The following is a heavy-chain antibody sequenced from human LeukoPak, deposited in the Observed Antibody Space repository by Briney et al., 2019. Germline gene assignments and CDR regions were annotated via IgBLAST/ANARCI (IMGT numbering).Heavy chain of an antibody. J-gene: IGHJ4*02. CDR3: AKPRVDSGTGSSYGHGLDF. V-gene: IGHV3-23*01. CDR2: ISPQGTT. CDR1: GXXXXXXA. D-gene: IGHD5-18*01. Sequence: GGSLXXXXXAXGXXXXXXAXTWVRXXXGKGPEWVSSISPQGTTYYADSVKGRFTVSRDNSRNTLFLQMGSLRADDMAVYYCAKPRVDSGTGSSYGHGLDFWGQGTLVTVSS.